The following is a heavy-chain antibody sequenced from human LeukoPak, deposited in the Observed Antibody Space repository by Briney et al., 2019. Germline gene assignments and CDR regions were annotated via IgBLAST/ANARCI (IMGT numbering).Heavy chain of an antibody. CDR3: ASYAAGGY. J-gene: IGHJ4*02. D-gene: IGHD2-2*01. CDR1: GFTFSSYE. V-gene: IGHV3-7*01. CDR2: INQDGSEK. Sequence: GGSLRLSCAASGFTFSSYEMNWVRQAPGKGLEWVANINQDGSEKYYVGSVKGRFTISRDNARNSLYLQMNSLRAEDTAVYYCASYAAGGYWGQGTLVTVSS.